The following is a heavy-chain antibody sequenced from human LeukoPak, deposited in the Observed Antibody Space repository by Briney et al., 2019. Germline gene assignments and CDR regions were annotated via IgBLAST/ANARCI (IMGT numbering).Heavy chain of an antibody. Sequence: SETLSLTCTVSGGSISSSSYYWGWIRQPPGKGLEWIGSIYYSGSTYYNPSLKSRVTISVDTSKNQFPLKLSSVTAADTAVYYCATPRYDILTGSGGTAFDIWGQGTMVTVSS. D-gene: IGHD3-9*01. V-gene: IGHV4-39*01. J-gene: IGHJ3*02. CDR2: IYYSGST. CDR3: ATPRYDILTGSGGTAFDI. CDR1: GGSISSSSYY.